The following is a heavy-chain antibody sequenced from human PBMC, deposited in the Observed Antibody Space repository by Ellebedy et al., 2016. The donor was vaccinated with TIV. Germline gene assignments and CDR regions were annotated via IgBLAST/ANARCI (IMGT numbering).Heavy chain of an antibody. J-gene: IGHJ4*02. CDR3: ATGRWPPHYFDS. CDR2: IRDSGDST. V-gene: IGHV3-23*01. CDR1: GFTFSIYW. D-gene: IGHD4-23*01. Sequence: GGSLRLSCAASGFTFSIYWMNWVRQAPGKGLEWVSAIRDSGDSTYYADSVRGRFTISRDNSHNTLFLQMSSLTADDTAVYYCATGRWPPHYFDSWGQGTLVTASS.